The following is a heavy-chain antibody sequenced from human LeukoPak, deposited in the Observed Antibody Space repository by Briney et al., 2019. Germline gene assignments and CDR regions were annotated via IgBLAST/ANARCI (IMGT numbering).Heavy chain of an antibody. J-gene: IGHJ4*02. CDR3: AREKYSSGSDY. V-gene: IGHV1-46*01. CDR2: INPSGGGT. CDR1: GYTFTTYY. Sequence: ASVKVSCKASGYTFTTYYMHWVRQAPGQGLQWMGIINPSGGGTSYAQKFQDRVTMTRDTSTSTVYMELSSLRSEDTAVYYCAREKYSSGSDYWGQGTLVTVSS. D-gene: IGHD6-19*01.